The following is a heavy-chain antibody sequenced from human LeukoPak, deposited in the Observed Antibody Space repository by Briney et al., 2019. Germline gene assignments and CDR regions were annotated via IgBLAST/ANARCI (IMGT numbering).Heavy chain of an antibody. V-gene: IGHV3-23*01. CDR2: ISDGGHST. D-gene: IGHD2-15*01. J-gene: IGHJ4*02. CDR3: AKSYCSGGTCHSYLPYFFDY. CDR1: GFTFSNSA. Sequence: HPGGSLRLSCAASGFTFSNSAMSWVRQTPGKGLQWVSSISDGGHSTYFADSVRGRFTLSRDNSNNIVYLQMNNLGVEDTAMYYCAKSYCSGGTCHSYLPYFFDYWGQGTLVTVSS.